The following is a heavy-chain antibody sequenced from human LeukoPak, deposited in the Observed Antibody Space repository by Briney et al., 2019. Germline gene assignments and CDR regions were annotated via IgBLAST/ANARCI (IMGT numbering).Heavy chain of an antibody. D-gene: IGHD3-3*01. V-gene: IGHV4-30-2*01. Sequence: SETLSLTCTVSGGSISSGGYYWSWIRQPPGKGLEWIGYIYHSGSTYYNPSLKSRVTISVDRSKNQFSLKLSSVTAADTAVYYCARVTQHEEYDFWSGYTYWGQGTLVTVSS. CDR3: ARVTQHEEYDFWSGYTY. J-gene: IGHJ4*02. CDR2: IYHSGST. CDR1: GGSISSGGYY.